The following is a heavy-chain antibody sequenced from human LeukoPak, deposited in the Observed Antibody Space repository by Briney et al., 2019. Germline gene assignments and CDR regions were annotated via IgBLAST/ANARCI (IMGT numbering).Heavy chain of an antibody. J-gene: IGHJ6*03. CDR3: ARDSYDFWSGYYYYYYYMDV. V-gene: IGHV3-30*04. D-gene: IGHD3-3*01. CDR2: LSYDGSNK. Sequence: GGSLRLSCAASGFTFSSYAMHWVRQAPGKGLEWVAVLSYDGSNKYYADSVKGRFTISRDNSKNTLYLQMNSLRAEDTAVYYCARDSYDFWSGYYYYYYYMDVWGKGTTVTVSS. CDR1: GFTFSSYA.